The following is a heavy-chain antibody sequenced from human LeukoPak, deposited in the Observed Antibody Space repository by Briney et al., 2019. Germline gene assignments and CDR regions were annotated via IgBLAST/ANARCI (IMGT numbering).Heavy chain of an antibody. CDR2: IWYDGSNK. CDR3: ARVNSGSYLYYFDY. Sequence: GGSLRLSCAASGFTFSSYGMHWVRQAPGKGLEWVAVIWYDGSNKYYADSVKGRFTISRGNSKNTLYLQMNSLRAEDTAVYYCARVNSGSYLYYFDYWGQGTLVTVSS. J-gene: IGHJ4*02. V-gene: IGHV3-33*01. D-gene: IGHD1-26*01. CDR1: GFTFSSYG.